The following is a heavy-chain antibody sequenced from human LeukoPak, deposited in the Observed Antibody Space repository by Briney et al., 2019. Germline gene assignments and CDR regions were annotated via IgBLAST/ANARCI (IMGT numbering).Heavy chain of an antibody. V-gene: IGHV3-23*01. CDR3: AKDRLRYCSGGSCYFFDY. D-gene: IGHD2-15*01. Sequence: ETLSLTCTVSGGSISSYYWSWVRQAPGKGLEWVSAISGSGGSTYYADSVKGRFTISRDNSKNTLYLQMSSLRAEDTAVYYCAKDRLRYCSGGSCYFFDYWGQGTLVTVSS. CDR1: GGSISSYY. J-gene: IGHJ4*02. CDR2: ISGSGGST.